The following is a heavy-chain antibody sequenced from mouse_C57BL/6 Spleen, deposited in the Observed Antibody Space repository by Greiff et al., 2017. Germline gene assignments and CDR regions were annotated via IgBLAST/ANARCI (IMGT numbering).Heavy chain of an antibody. V-gene: IGHV5-17*01. CDR3: SRAEIDYDYDGYAMDY. CDR2: ISSGSSTI. D-gene: IGHD2-4*01. CDR1: GFTFSDSG. J-gene: IGHJ4*01. Sequence: EVKLMESGGGLVKPGGSLKLSCAASGFTFSDSGMHWVRQAPEKGLEWVAYISSGSSTIYYADTVKGRFTISRDNAKNTLFLQMTSLRSEDTAMYYCSRAEIDYDYDGYAMDYWGQGTSVTVSS.